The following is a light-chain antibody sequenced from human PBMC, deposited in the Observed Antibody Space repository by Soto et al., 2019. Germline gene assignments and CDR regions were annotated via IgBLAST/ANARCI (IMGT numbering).Light chain of an antibody. J-gene: IGLJ1*01. CDR1: SSDVGGYNY. CDR2: DVS. V-gene: IGLV2-14*03. CDR3: SSYTTNSTKV. Sequence: QSVLTQPASVSGSPGQSITISCTGTSSDVGGYNYVSWYQQHPGKAPKLMVYDVSNRPSGLSDRFSGSKSGNTAFLTISGLQAEDEADYYCSSYTTNSTKVFGTGTKLTVL.